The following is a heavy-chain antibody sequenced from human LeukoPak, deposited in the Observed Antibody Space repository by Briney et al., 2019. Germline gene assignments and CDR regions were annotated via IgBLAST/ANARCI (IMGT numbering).Heavy chain of an antibody. CDR2: IKQDGSEK. CDR3: ARGGSGSYYYFDY. V-gene: IGHV3-7*01. J-gene: IGHJ4*02. Sequence: GGSLRLSCAASGFTFSSYGMSWVRQAPGKGLEWVANIKQDGSEKYYVDSVKGRFTISRDNAKNSLYLQMNSLRAEDTAVYYCARGGSGSYYYFDYWGQGPLVTVS. CDR1: GFTFSSYG. D-gene: IGHD1-26*01.